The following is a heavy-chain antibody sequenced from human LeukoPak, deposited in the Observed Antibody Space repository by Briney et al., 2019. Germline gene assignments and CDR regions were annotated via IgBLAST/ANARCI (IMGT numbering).Heavy chain of an antibody. Sequence: SETLSLTCTVPGGSISSGDYYWSWIRQPPGKGLEWIGEINHSGSTNYNPSLKSRVTISVNTSKNQFSLKLSPVTAADTAVYYCASTYYYDSSGYYRWGQGTLVTVSS. CDR2: INHSGST. CDR1: GGSISSGDYY. D-gene: IGHD3-22*01. V-gene: IGHV4-39*07. J-gene: IGHJ5*02. CDR3: ASTYYYDSSGYYR.